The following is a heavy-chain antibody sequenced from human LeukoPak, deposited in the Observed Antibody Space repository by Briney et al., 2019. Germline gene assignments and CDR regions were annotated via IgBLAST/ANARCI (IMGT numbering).Heavy chain of an antibody. CDR3: ARIGSWYWRYFDY. Sequence: SETLSLTCAVYGGSFSGYYWSWIRQPPGKGLEWIGEINHSGSTNYNPSLKSRVTISVNTSNNQFSLKLSSVTAADTAVYYCARIGSWYWRYFDYWGQGTLVTVSS. CDR1: GGSFSGYY. V-gene: IGHV4-34*01. CDR2: INHSGST. J-gene: IGHJ4*02. D-gene: IGHD6-13*01.